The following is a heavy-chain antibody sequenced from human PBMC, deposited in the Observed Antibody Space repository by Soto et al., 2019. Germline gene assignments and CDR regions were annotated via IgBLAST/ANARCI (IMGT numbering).Heavy chain of an antibody. CDR3: ARDPYSRTRYADDY. J-gene: IGHJ4*02. CDR1: GFTFSDYY. Sequence: GSLRLSCAASGFTFSDYYMSWIRQSPGKGLEWVSFISKSGDSTSYADSVRGRFTVSRDNAKKSLFLQMNNLRVEDTAVYYCARDPYSRTRYADDYWGRGILVTVSS. CDR2: ISKSGDST. D-gene: IGHD1-26*01. V-gene: IGHV3-11*01.